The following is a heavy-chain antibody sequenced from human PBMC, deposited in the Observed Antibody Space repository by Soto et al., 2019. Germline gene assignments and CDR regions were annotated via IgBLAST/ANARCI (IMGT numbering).Heavy chain of an antibody. CDR1: GFTFSSYA. D-gene: IGHD3-10*01. J-gene: IGHJ4*02. CDR2: ISGSGGST. Sequence: EVQLLESGGGLVQPGGSLRLSCAASGFTFSSYAMSWVRQAPGKGLEWVSAISGSGGSTYYADSVKGRFTIYRDNSKNTLYLQMNSLRAEDTAVYYCAKAGRDIWFGELLSYWGQGTLVTVSS. V-gene: IGHV3-23*01. CDR3: AKAGRDIWFGELLSY.